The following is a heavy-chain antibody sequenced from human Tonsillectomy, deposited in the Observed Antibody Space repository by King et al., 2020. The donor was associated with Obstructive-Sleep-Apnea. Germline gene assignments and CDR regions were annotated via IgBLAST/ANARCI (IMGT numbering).Heavy chain of an antibody. V-gene: IGHV4-39*01. CDR3: ARLKITTPYHYDSGGYYPPKYYLDY. CDR1: GGSISSSTYS. Sequence: LQLQESGPGLVKPSETLSLTCIVSGGSISSSTYSWGWIRQPPGKGLEWIGSIHYRGSTYYNPSLKSRVTISVDTSKNQFSLKLCSGTAADTAVYYCARLKITTPYHYDSGGYYPPKYYLDYWGQGTLVTVSS. D-gene: IGHD3-22*01. CDR2: IHYRGST. J-gene: IGHJ4*02.